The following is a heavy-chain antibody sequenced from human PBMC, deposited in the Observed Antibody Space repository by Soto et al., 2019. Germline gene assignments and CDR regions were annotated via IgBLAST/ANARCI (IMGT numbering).Heavy chain of an antibody. Sequence: ASVKVSCKASGYTFTSYDINWVRQATGQGLEWMGWMNPNSGNTGYAQKFQGRVTMTRNTSISTAYMELSSLRSEDTAVYYCASGLAYDILTGYYYFDYWGQRTPVTVSS. CDR1: GYTFTSYD. V-gene: IGHV1-8*01. D-gene: IGHD3-9*01. J-gene: IGHJ4*02. CDR2: MNPNSGNT. CDR3: ASGLAYDILTGYYYFDY.